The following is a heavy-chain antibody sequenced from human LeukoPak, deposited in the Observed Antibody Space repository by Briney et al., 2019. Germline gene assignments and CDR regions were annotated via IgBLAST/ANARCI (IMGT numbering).Heavy chain of an antibody. Sequence: SETLSLTCTVSGVSIGSYYWSWIRQPPGKGLEWIGYIHYTGSTNYDPSLKSRVTISLDTSKNQFSLKLSSVTAADTAVYYCARDRTHCSGTSCPSHYFDYWGRGTLVTVSS. CDR3: ARDRTHCSGTSCPSHYFDY. CDR1: GVSIGSYY. CDR2: IHYTGST. V-gene: IGHV4-59*01. J-gene: IGHJ4*02. D-gene: IGHD2-2*01.